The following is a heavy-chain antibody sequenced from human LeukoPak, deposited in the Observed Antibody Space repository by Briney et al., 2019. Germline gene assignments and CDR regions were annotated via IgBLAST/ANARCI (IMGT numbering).Heavy chain of an antibody. CDR1: GGSITNYY. CDR2: IYYNGNS. D-gene: IGHD5-18*01. V-gene: IGHV4-59*01. Sequence: PSETLSLTCTVSGGSITNYYWTWIRQSPEKGLEWIGYIYYNGNSNSNPSLKSRLTMSVDPSTNQFSLRLSSLTAADTGIYYCARGGNNYGYSDWGLGTLVTVSS. J-gene: IGHJ4*02. CDR3: ARGGNNYGYSD.